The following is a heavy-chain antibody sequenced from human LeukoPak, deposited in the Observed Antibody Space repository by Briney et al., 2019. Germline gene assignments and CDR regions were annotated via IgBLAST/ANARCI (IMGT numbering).Heavy chain of an antibody. CDR1: GFTFSSYG. D-gene: IGHD3-22*01. Sequence: GGSLRLSCAASGFTFSSYGMHWVRQAPGKGLEWVAVIWYDGSNKYYADSVKGRFTISRDNSKNTLYLQMNSLRAEDTAVYYSARDYYDSSGYQGPFDYWGQGTLVTVSS. CDR3: ARDYYDSSGYQGPFDY. CDR2: IWYDGSNK. V-gene: IGHV3-33*01. J-gene: IGHJ4*02.